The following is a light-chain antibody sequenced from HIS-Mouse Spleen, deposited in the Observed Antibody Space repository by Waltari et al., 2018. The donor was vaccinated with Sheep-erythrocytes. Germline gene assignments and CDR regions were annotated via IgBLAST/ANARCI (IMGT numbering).Light chain of an antibody. CDR3: CSYAGSSTPWV. Sequence: QSALTQPAPVSGSPGQSSTIPCTGTSSDVGSYNFVSWYQQHPGKAPKLMIYEGSKRPSGVSNRFSGSKSGNTASLTISGLQAEDEADYYCCSYAGSSTPWVFGGGTKLTVL. CDR2: EGS. J-gene: IGLJ3*02. CDR1: SSDVGSYNF. V-gene: IGLV2-23*01.